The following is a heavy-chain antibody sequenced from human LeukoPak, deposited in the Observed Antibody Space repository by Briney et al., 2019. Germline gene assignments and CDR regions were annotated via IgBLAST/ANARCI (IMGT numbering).Heavy chain of an antibody. J-gene: IGHJ4*02. CDR3: ARDPYYDSSGYDY. Sequence: ASVKVSCKASGYTFTGYYMHWVRQAPGQGLEWMGWINPNSGGTNYAQKFQGRVTMTRDTSTSTVYMELSSLRSEDTAVYYCARDPYYDSSGYDYWGQGTLVTVSS. CDR2: INPNSGGT. D-gene: IGHD3-22*01. V-gene: IGHV1-2*02. CDR1: GYTFTGYY.